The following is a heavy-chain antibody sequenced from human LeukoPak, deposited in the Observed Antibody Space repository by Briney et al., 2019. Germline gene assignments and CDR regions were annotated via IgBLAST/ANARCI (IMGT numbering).Heavy chain of an antibody. J-gene: IGHJ4*02. D-gene: IGHD3-10*01. Sequence: LPGGSLRLSCAASGFTFSSYWMHWVRQAPGKGLEWVSAISGSGSSTYYADSVKGRFTISRDNSKNTLYLQMNSLRAEDTAVYYCAKMFSGASGSYYNDYWGQGTLVTVSS. CDR1: GFTFSSYW. V-gene: IGHV3-23*01. CDR2: ISGSGSST. CDR3: AKMFSGASGSYYNDY.